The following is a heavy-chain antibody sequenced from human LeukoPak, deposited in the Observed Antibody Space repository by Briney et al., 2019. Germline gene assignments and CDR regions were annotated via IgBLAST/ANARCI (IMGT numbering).Heavy chain of an antibody. CDR1: GGTFSSYA. J-gene: IGHJ4*02. V-gene: IGHV1-69*04. Sequence: SVKVSCKASGGTFSSYAISWVRQAPGQGLEWMGRIIPILGIANYAQKFQGRVTITADESTSTAYMELSSLRSEDTAVYYCARTLQAWYFDYWGQGTLVTVSS. D-gene: IGHD4-11*01. CDR2: IIPILGIA. CDR3: ARTLQAWYFDY.